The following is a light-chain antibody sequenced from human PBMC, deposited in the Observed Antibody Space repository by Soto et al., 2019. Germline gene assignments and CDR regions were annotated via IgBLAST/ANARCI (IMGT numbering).Light chain of an antibody. CDR1: SGHSSDA. Sequence: QPVLTQSPSASASLGASVTLTCTLSSGHSSDAIAWHQQQPEKGPGYLLKLNSDGSHNKGEGSPDGFSGSRSGAERYLTISSLQSEDEADYYGQTWGAGIVAFGGGTKLTVL. J-gene: IGLJ2*01. CDR3: QTWGAGIVA. V-gene: IGLV4-69*01. CDR2: LNSDGSH.